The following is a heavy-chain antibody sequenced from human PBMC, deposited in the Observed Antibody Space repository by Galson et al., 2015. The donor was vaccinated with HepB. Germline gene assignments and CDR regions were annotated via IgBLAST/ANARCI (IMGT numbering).Heavy chain of an antibody. Sequence: SLSLSCAASGFTFTNYAMSWVRQAPGKGLEWVSCITGSGVSTYYADSVKGRFTISRDNSKNTVYLQMNSLRAEDTAVYFCARGPYFDSSPFDYWGQGTRATVSS. CDR1: GFTFTNYA. J-gene: IGHJ4*02. CDR2: ITGSGVST. D-gene: IGHD3-22*01. CDR3: ARGPYFDSSPFDY. V-gene: IGHV3-23*01.